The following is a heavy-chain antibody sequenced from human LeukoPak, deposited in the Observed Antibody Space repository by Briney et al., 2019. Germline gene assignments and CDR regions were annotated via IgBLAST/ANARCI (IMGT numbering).Heavy chain of an antibody. CDR1: GGTFSSYA. CDR3: AGGRNDYYYYMDV. D-gene: IGHD1-1*01. Sequence: VASVKVSCKASGGTFSSYAISWVRQAPGQGLEWMGRIIPIFGTANYAHKFQGRVTITTDESTSTAYMELSSLRSEDTAVYYCAGGRNDYYYYMDVWGKGTTVTVSS. CDR2: IIPIFGTA. J-gene: IGHJ6*03. V-gene: IGHV1-69*05.